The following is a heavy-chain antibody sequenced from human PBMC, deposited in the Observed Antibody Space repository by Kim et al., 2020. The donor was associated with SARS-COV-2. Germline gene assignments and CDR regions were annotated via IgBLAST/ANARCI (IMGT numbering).Heavy chain of an antibody. D-gene: IGHD1-26*01. J-gene: IGHJ4*02. CDR1: GGSFSGYY. Sequence: SETLSLTCAVYGGSFSGYYWSWIRQPPGKGLEWIGEINHSGSTNYNPSLKSRVTISVDTSKNQFSLKLSSVTAADTAVYYCARQYDREDYWGQGTLVTVSS. V-gene: IGHV4-34*01. CDR2: INHSGST. CDR3: ARQYDREDY.